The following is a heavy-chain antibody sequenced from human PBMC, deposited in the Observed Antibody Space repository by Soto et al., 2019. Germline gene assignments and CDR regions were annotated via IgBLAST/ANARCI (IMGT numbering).Heavy chain of an antibody. CDR3: ARGTTVTTTPTYYYMDV. Sequence: GPEVKKPGASVKVSCKASGYTFSSYAISWVRQAPGHALEWMGWVSPYNGNTNYAQNLQDRVSMTTDTYTTTAYMELRSLRSDDTAVYYCARGTTVTTTPTYYYMDVWGSGTAVTVSS. J-gene: IGHJ6*03. D-gene: IGHD2-15*01. CDR2: VSPYNGNT. V-gene: IGHV1-18*01. CDR1: GYTFSSYA.